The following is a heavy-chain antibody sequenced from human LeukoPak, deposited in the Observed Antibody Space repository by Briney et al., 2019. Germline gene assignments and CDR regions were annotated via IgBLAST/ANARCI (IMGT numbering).Heavy chain of an antibody. CDR3: ASEVSSSLDY. CDR1: GDTFTSLG. Sequence: GASVKVSCKASGDTFTSLGISWVRQAPGQGLEWMGWFSAYSGDANYAQKFQGRVTMTTDTSTSTAYMELRSLRSDDTAVYYCASEVSSSLDYWGQGTLVTVSS. D-gene: IGHD6-13*01. V-gene: IGHV1-18*01. CDR2: FSAYSGDA. J-gene: IGHJ4*02.